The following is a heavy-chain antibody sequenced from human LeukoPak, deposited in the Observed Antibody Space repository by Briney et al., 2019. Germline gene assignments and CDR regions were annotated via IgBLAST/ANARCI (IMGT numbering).Heavy chain of an antibody. D-gene: IGHD6-6*01. CDR3: ARGIAALGFDP. CDR1: GFTFSSYS. Sequence: GGSLRLSCAASGFTFSSYSMNWVRQAPGKGLEWVSCISSSSSYIYYANSVKGRFTISRDNAKNSLYLQMNSLRADDTAVYYCARGIAALGFDPWGQGTLVTVSS. J-gene: IGHJ5*02. V-gene: IGHV3-21*01. CDR2: ISSSSSYI.